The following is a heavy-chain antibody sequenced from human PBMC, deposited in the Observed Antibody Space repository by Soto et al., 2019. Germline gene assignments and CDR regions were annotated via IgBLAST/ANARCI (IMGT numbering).Heavy chain of an antibody. CDR2: ISNSGRT. D-gene: IGHD1-20*01. V-gene: IGHV4-31*03. J-gene: IGHJ6*02. Sequence: TLSLTCIVSGVSISSYGYHWAWIRQHPGKGLEWIGYISNSGRTYYNPSLESRVTISMDTSKNHVSLKLSSVTAADTAVFYCARDWAGIRGSYGMDVWGQGTTVT. CDR1: GVSISSYGYH. CDR3: ARDWAGIRGSYGMDV.